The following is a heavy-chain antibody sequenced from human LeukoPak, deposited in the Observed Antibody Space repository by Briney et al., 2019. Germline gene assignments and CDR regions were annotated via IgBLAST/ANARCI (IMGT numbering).Heavy chain of an antibody. V-gene: IGHV3-21*01. CDR1: GFTFSSYS. J-gene: IGHJ4*02. Sequence: GGSLRLSCAASGFTFSSYSMNWVRQAPGKGLEWVSSISSSSSYIYYADSVKGRFTISRDNAKNSLYLHMNSLRAEDTAVYYCARDLGYQLLYGFKGGFDYWGQGTLVTVSS. D-gene: IGHD2-2*02. CDR2: ISSSSSYI. CDR3: ARDLGYQLLYGFKGGFDY.